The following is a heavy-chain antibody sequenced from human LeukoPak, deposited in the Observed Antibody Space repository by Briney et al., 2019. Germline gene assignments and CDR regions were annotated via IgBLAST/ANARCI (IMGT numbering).Heavy chain of an antibody. J-gene: IGHJ6*03. Sequence: ASVKVSCKASGYTFTGYYMHWVRQAPGQGLEWMGIINPSGGSTSYAQKFQSRVTMTRDTSTSTVYMELSSLRSEDTAVYYCAKNVEMATISYYYYMDVWGKGTTVTVSS. CDR1: GYTFTGYY. D-gene: IGHD5-24*01. V-gene: IGHV1-46*01. CDR2: INPSGGST. CDR3: AKNVEMATISYYYYMDV.